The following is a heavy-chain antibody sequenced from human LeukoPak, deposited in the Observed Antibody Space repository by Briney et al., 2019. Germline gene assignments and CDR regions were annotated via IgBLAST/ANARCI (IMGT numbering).Heavy chain of an antibody. V-gene: IGHV3-49*04. CDR2: IRSKPYGGTT. D-gene: IGHD5-18*01. J-gene: IGHJ6*03. CDR3: IRDVRGYSSYYMDV. Sequence: TGGSLRLSCIASGFTFGDYAMSWVRQAPGKGREWVGLIRSKPYGGTTEYAASVKGRFSISRDASKSTAYLQMNSLKTEDTAVYYCIRDVRGYSSYYMDVWGKGTTVTVSS. CDR1: GFTFGDYA.